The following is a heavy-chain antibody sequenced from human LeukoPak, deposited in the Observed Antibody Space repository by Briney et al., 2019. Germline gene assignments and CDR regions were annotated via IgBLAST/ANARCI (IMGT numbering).Heavy chain of an antibody. J-gene: IGHJ5*02. CDR3: AKDGPFYGIGPNWFDP. V-gene: IGHV3-33*06. Sequence: GGSLRLSCAASGFTFSSYGMHWVRQAPGKGLEWVAVIWYDGSNKYYADSVKGRFTISRDNSKNTLYLQMNSLRAEDTAVYYCAKDGPFYGIGPNWFDPWGQGTLVTVSS. CDR1: GFTFSSYG. D-gene: IGHD2/OR15-2a*01. CDR2: IWYDGSNK.